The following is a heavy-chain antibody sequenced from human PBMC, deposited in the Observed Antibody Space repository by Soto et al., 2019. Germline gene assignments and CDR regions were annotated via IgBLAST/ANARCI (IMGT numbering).Heavy chain of an antibody. V-gene: IGHV1-2*02. CDR3: ARDGQDILPGGENYYFGLDV. J-gene: IGHJ6*02. CDR1: GYSFTDYY. CDR2: INPSSGGT. Sequence: ASVKVSCKASGYSFTDYYIHWVRQAPGQGLEWMGWINPSSGGTNHAQKFQDRVTMTTDTSISTASMELNRLTSDDTAVYYCARDGQDILPGGENYYFGLDVWGQGTTVTVSS. D-gene: IGHD2-15*01.